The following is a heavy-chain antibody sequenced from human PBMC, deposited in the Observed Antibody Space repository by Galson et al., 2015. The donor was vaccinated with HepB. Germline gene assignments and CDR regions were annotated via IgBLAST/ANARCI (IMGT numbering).Heavy chain of an antibody. CDR1: GFTFSSYS. J-gene: IGHJ3*02. Sequence: SLRLSCAASGFTFSSYSMNWVRQAPGKGLECVSSIGGSSSYVYYADSVKGRFNISRDNAKTSRYLQMNSLSAEDTAVYYCARDRAEPGDAFDIWGQGTMVTLSS. V-gene: IGHV3-21*01. D-gene: IGHD3-10*01. CDR2: IGGSSSYV. CDR3: ARDRAEPGDAFDI.